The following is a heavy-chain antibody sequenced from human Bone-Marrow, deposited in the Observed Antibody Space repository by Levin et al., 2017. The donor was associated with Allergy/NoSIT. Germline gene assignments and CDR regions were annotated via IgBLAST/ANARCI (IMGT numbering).Heavy chain of an antibody. CDR2: ISGSGTTT. Sequence: GGSLRLSCAASGFLFTNFDMSWVRQAPGKGLEWVSGISGSGTTTNYADSVMGRFTISRDNSKNTMYLQMNSLRAEDTAIYYCAKEDLAVAGTCFDHWGQGTLVTVSS. V-gene: IGHV3-23*01. CDR1: GFLFTNFD. J-gene: IGHJ4*02. CDR3: AKEDLAVAGTCFDH. D-gene: IGHD6-19*01.